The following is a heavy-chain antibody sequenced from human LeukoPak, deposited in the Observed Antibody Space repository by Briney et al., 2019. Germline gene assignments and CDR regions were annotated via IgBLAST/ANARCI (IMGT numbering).Heavy chain of an antibody. CDR3: AKNVGYSSGWYYGN. V-gene: IGHV3-23*01. D-gene: IGHD6-19*01. CDR1: GFTFSSYA. J-gene: IGHJ4*02. CDR2: ISGSGGST. Sequence: PGGSLRLSCAASGFTFSSYAMSRVRQAPGKGLEWVSAISGSGGSTYYADSVKGRFTISRDNSKNTLYLQMNSLRAEDTAVYYCAKNVGYSSGWYYGNWGQGTLVTVSS.